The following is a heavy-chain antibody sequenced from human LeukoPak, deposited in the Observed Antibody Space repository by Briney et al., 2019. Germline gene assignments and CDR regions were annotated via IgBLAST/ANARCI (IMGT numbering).Heavy chain of an antibody. CDR2: IIPIFGTA. D-gene: IGHD3-10*01. CDR1: GGTFSSYA. CDR3: ATRPPGPSHYYGSGPHYYYGMDV. J-gene: IGHJ6*04. V-gene: IGHV1-69*13. Sequence: GASVKVSCKASGGTFSSYAISWVRQAPGHGLEWMGGIIPIFGTANYAQKFQGRVTITADESTSTAYMELSSLRSEDTAVYYCATRPPGPSHYYGSGPHYYYGMDVWGKGTTVTVSS.